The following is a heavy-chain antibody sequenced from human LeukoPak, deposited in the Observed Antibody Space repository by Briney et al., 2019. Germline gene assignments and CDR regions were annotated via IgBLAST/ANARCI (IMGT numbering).Heavy chain of an antibody. CDR3: VGSIGWPAY. Sequence: GGSLRLSCASSGLSFNNCWMHWVRQAPGKGLEWVSRIDNDGNTKYADSVKGRFTISRDNAKNTLYLQMNSLRADYTAVYYCVGSIGWPAYWGQGSLVTVSS. D-gene: IGHD6-19*01. V-gene: IGHV3-74*03. CDR2: IDNDGNT. CDR1: GLSFNNCW. J-gene: IGHJ4*02.